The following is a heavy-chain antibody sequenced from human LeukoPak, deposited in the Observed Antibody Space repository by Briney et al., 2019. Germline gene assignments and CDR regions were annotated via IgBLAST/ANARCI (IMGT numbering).Heavy chain of an antibody. D-gene: IGHD4-17*01. Sequence: ASVKVSCKVSGYTLTELSMHWVRQAPGKGLEWMGGFDPEDGETIYAQKFQGRVTMTEDTSTDTAYMELSSLRYEDTAVYYCATAQYGDYNWFDPWGQGTLVTVSS. CDR1: GYTLTELS. CDR3: ATAQYGDYNWFDP. V-gene: IGHV1-24*01. CDR2: FDPEDGET. J-gene: IGHJ5*02.